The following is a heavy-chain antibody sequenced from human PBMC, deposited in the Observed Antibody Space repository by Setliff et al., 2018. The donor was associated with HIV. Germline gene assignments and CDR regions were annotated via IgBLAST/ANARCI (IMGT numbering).Heavy chain of an antibody. CDR3: ARAMSSSWYIDGFDI. V-gene: IGHV4-4*08. J-gene: IGHJ3*02. CDR2: IYTSGST. CDR1: GGSIRSLF. D-gene: IGHD6-13*01. Sequence: SETLSLTCTVSGGSIRSLFWSWIRQPPGKGLEWIGHIYTSGSTNYNPSLKSRVTMSVDTSKNQFSLNLSSVTAADTAVYYCARAMSSSWYIDGFDIWGQGTVVTVSS.